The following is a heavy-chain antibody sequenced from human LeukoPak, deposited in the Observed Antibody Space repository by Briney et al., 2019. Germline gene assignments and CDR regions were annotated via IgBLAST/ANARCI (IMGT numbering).Heavy chain of an antibody. V-gene: IGHV3-48*01. CDR3: ARGYDFWSGYYGYYFDY. J-gene: IGHJ4*02. CDR2: ISSSSSTI. D-gene: IGHD3-3*01. CDR1: GFTFSSYS. Sequence: GGSLRLSCAASGFTFSSYSMNWVRQAPGKGLEGVSYISSSSSTIYYADSVKGRFTISRDNAKNSLYLQMNSLRAEDTAVYYCARGYDFWSGYYGYYFDYWGQGTLVSVSS.